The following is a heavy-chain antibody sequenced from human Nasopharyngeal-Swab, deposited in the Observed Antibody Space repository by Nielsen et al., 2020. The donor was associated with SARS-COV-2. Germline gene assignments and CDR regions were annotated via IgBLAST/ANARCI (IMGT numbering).Heavy chain of an antibody. CDR3: AKGRVGATPYYLDY. J-gene: IGHJ4*02. CDR1: GFTFSSYW. V-gene: IGHV3-74*01. CDR2: INSDGDTT. Sequence: GESLKISCAASGFTFSSYWMHWVRQAPGKGLVSVSRINSDGDTTSYADSVKGRFTIARDNAKNTLYLQMSGLGGEDTAVYYCAKGRVGATPYYLDYWGQGTLVTVSS. D-gene: IGHD1-26*01.